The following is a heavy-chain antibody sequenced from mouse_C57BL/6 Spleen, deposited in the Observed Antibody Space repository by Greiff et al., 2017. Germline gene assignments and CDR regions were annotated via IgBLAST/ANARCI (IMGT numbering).Heavy chain of an antibody. CDR2: ISSGSSTI. V-gene: IGHV5-17*01. D-gene: IGHD2-1*01. CDR3: ARPRNYDWYFDV. J-gene: IGHJ1*03. CDR1: GFTFSDYG. Sequence: EVNVVESGGGLVKPGGSLKLSCAASGFTFSDYGMHWVRQAPEKGLEWVAYISSGSSTIYYADTVKGRFTISRDNAKNTLFLQMTSLRSEDTAMYYCARPRNYDWYFDVWGTGTTVTVSS.